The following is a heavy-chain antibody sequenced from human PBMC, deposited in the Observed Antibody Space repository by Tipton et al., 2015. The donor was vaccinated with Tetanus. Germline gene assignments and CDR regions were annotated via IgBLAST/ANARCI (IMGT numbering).Heavy chain of an antibody. Sequence: GLVKPSETLSLTCAVYGGSSSSFYWTWIRQPPGKEPEWVGYVYHNGNTNYHPSLKSRLAISADTSKNQFSLNLRSVITADTAVYYCARANNDYPKKGPFDYWGQGILVTVSS. CDR1: GGSSSSFY. V-gene: IGHV4-59*01. J-gene: IGHJ4*02. CDR2: VYHNGNT. CDR3: ARANNDYPKKGPFDY. D-gene: IGHD5-12*01.